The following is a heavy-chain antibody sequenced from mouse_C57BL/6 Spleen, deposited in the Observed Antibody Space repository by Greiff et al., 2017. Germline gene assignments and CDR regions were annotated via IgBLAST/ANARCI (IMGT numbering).Heavy chain of an antibody. CDR1: GFTFSDYY. Sequence: EVQLQESEGGLVQPGSSMKLSCTASGFTFSDYYMAWVRQVPEKGLEWVANINYDGSSTYYLDSLKSRFIISRDNAKNILYLQMSSLKSEDTATYYCARGGISNAMDYWGQGTSVTVSS. CDR3: ARGGISNAMDY. V-gene: IGHV5-16*01. CDR2: INYDGSST. J-gene: IGHJ4*01.